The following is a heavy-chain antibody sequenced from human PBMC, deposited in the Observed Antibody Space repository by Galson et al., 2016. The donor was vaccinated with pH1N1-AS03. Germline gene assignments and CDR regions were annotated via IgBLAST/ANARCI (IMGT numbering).Heavy chain of an antibody. Sequence: SVKVSCKASGYTFTRYYMHWVRKAPGQGLEWMGMINPSDGGTSFAQKFQGRVNMTRDTSTSTVYMELSSLRSEDTAVYHCVGGMGRGHNRGFDIWGQGTMVTVSS. D-gene: IGHD5-24*01. CDR3: VGGMGRGHNRGFDI. V-gene: IGHV1-46*01. CDR2: INPSDGGT. CDR1: GYTFTRYY. J-gene: IGHJ3*02.